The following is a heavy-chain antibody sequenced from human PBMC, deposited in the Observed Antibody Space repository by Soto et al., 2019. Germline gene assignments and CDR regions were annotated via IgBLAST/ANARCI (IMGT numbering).Heavy chain of an antibody. J-gene: IGHJ5*02. V-gene: IGHV3-33*01. CDR2: IWYDGSNK. D-gene: IGHD4-17*01. CDR1: GFTFSNYG. CDR3: ARDSDYGSNSGWLDP. Sequence: PGGSLRLSCAASGFTFSNYGMHWVRQAPGKGLEWVAVIWYDGSNKYYGDSVKGRFTISRDYPKNTLFLQMNSLRAEDTALYYCARDSDYGSNSGWLDPWGQGTLVTVSS.